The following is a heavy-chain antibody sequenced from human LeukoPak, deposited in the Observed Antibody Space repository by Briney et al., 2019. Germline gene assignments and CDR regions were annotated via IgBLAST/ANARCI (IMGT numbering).Heavy chain of an antibody. CDR1: GFTFGEYA. Sequence: QPGGSLRLCCTASGFTFGEYAMSWVRQAPGKGLEWVGFIRSKAYGGTTEYAASVKGRFTISRDDSKSIAYLQMSSLKTEDTAVYYCPSSAGYGSVVYWGQGTLVTVSS. CDR2: IRSKAYGGTT. J-gene: IGHJ4*02. V-gene: IGHV3-49*04. D-gene: IGHD3-10*01. CDR3: PSSAGYGSVVY.